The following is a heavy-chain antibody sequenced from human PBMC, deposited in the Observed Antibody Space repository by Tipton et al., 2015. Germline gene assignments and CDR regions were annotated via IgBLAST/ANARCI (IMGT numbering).Heavy chain of an antibody. CDR2: MSYDGSNK. CDR3: AKDRPHYDFVRGTYRFSGGSGMDV. V-gene: IGHV3-30*18. Sequence: SLRLSCAASGFTFSVYYMSWIRQAPGKGLEWVAVMSYDGSNKYYADSVKGRFTISRDNYKNTLYLQMKSLRAEDTAVYYCAKDRPHYDFVRGTYRFSGGSGMDVWGQGTTVTVSS. J-gene: IGHJ6*02. CDR1: GFTFSVYY. D-gene: IGHD3-16*02.